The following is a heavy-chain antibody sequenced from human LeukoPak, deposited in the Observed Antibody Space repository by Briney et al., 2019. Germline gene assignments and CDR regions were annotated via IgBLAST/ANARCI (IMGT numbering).Heavy chain of an antibody. CDR2: INPNSGGT. J-gene: IGHJ4*02. D-gene: IGHD2-2*01. CDR3: ARANFLYCSSTSCLFDY. Sequence: ASVKVSCKASGGTFSSYTISWVRLAPGQGLEWMGWINPNSGGTNYVQKFQGWVTMTRDTSINTAYMELSRLTSDDTAVYYCARANFLYCSSTSCLFDYWGQGTLVTVSS. V-gene: IGHV1-2*04. CDR1: GGTFSSYT.